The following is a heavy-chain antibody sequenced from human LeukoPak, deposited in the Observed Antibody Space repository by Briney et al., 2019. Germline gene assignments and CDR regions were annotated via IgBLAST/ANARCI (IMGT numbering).Heavy chain of an antibody. Sequence: ASVKVSCKASGYSFTTYYIHWVRQAPGQGLEWMGVINPSGGSTSFAQKFQARLTMTRDTSTSTVYMELSGLSSEDTAVYYCARDIVVVPSAMGFDPWGQGTLVTVSS. D-gene: IGHD2-2*01. V-gene: IGHV1-46*01. CDR2: INPSGGST. CDR1: GYSFTTYY. CDR3: ARDIVVVPSAMGFDP. J-gene: IGHJ5*02.